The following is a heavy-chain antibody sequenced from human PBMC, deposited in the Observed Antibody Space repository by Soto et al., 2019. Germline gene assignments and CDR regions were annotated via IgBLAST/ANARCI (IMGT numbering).Heavy chain of an antibody. CDR1: GYTFTSYA. V-gene: IGHV1-3*01. CDR3: ARVSSSWRKNWFDP. CDR2: INAGNGNT. D-gene: IGHD6-13*01. J-gene: IGHJ5*02. Sequence: ASVKVSCKASGYTFTSYAMHWVRQAPGQRLEWMGWINAGNGNTKYSQKFQGRVTITRDTSASTAYMELRSLRSDDTAVYYCARVSSSWRKNWFDPWGQGTLVTVSS.